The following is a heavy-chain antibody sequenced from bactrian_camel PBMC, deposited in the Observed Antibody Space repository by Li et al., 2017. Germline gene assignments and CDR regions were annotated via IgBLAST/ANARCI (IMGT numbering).Heavy chain of an antibody. Sequence: QLVESGGGPVQAGGSLRLSCKASGYTGDTDCMGWFRQSPGKERERVALITTYDGATRYADSVKGRFTISLDDAKTTAYLQMDSLEPEDTALYYCAAHPGSFCSTSKPISDFKFWGQGTQVTVS. CDR2: ITTYDGAT. V-gene: IGHV3S63*01. CDR3: AAHPGSFCSTSKPISDFKF. CDR1: GYTGDTDC. J-gene: IGHJ6*01. D-gene: IGHD2*01.